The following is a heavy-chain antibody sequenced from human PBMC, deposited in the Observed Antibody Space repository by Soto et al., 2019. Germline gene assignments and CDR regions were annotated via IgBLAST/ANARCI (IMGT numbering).Heavy chain of an antibody. D-gene: IGHD3-3*01. CDR1: GFTFSSYE. J-gene: IGHJ6*02. CDR3: ARDRRYDFWSGYDNFYGMGV. CDR2: ISSSGSTI. Sequence: GGSLRLSCAASGFTFSSYEMNWVRQAPGKGLEWVSYISSSGSTIYYADSVKGRFTISRDNAKNSLYLQMNSLRAEDTAVYYCARDRRYDFWSGYDNFYGMGVWGQGTTVTVSS. V-gene: IGHV3-48*03.